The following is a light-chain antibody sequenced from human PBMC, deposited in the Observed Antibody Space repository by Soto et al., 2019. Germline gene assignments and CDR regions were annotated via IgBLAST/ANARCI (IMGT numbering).Light chain of an antibody. V-gene: IGKV3-20*01. Sequence: ENVLTQSPGTLSLSPGERATLSCRASQSVSSSYLAWYQQKPGQAPRLLIYGASSRATGIPDRFSGSGSGTDFTLTISRLEPEDFAVYYCQQYGSSPGTFGPGTKVEIK. CDR2: GAS. J-gene: IGKJ1*01. CDR1: QSVSSSY. CDR3: QQYGSSPGT.